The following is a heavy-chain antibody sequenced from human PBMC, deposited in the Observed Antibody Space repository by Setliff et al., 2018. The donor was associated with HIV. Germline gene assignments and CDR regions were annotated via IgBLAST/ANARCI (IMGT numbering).Heavy chain of an antibody. D-gene: IGHD3-3*01. CDR2: INSGST. CDR3: ARGTAYYNFWSGYSQDYYYYMDV. CDR1: GGSISSYY. Sequence: TSETLSLTCTVSGGSISSYYWSWIRQPPGKGLEWIGEINSGSTNYNPSLKSRVTISVDTSKNQFSLKLSSVTAADTAVYYCARGTAYYNFWSGYSQDYYYYMDVWGKGTTVTVSS. J-gene: IGHJ6*03. V-gene: IGHV4-4*09.